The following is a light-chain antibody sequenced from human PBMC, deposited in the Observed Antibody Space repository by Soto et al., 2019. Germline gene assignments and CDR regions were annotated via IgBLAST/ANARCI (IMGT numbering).Light chain of an antibody. V-gene: IGLV1-40*01. J-gene: IGLJ1*01. CDR1: SSNIGAGYD. CDR3: QSYDSSLSGSMV. CDR2: GNS. Sequence: QPVLTQPPSVSGAPGQRVTISCTGSSSNIGAGYDVHWYQQLPGKAPKLLIYGNSNRPSGVPDRFSGSKSGTSASLAITGLQAEDEADYYCQSYDSSLSGSMVFGAGTKLTVL.